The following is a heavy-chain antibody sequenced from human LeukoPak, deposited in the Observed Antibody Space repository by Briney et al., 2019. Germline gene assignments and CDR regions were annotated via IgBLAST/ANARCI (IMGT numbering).Heavy chain of an antibody. CDR2: ISGSGGST. D-gene: IGHD2-15*01. Sequence: GGSLRLSCAASGFTFSSYAMSWVRQAPGKGLEWVSAISGSGGSTYYADSVKGRFTISRDDSKNTLYLQMNSLRAEDTAVYYCASIVVVVAATDDGWGQGTLVTVSS. CDR1: GFTFSSYA. CDR3: ASIVVVVAATDDG. J-gene: IGHJ4*02. V-gene: IGHV3-23*01.